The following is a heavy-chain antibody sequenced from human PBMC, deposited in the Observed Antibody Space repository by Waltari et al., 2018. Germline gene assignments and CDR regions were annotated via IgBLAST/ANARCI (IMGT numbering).Heavy chain of an antibody. CDR3: AKHGSYSFDY. Sequence: EVQLVESGGDLVQPGGSRRLPWEASDFTLGTFWMGWVRQAPGKGLEWVANIKQDGSKIYYVDSVKGRFTISRDNAKNSLYLQMNSLRAEDTAVYYCAKHGSYSFDYWGQGTLVTVSS. D-gene: IGHD3-10*01. V-gene: IGHV3-7*01. J-gene: IGHJ4*02. CDR2: IKQDGSKI. CDR1: DFTLGTFW.